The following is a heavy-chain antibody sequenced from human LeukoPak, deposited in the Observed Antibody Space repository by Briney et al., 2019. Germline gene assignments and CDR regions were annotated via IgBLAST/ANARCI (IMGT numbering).Heavy chain of an antibody. J-gene: IGHJ4*02. CDR2: INHSGST. CDR3: VEGPSQYSGSYYPLRY. V-gene: IGHV4-34*01. D-gene: IGHD1-26*01. CDR1: GGSFSGYY. Sequence: PSETLSLTCAVYGGSFSGYYWSWIRQPPGKGLEWIGEINHSGSTNYNPSLKSRVTISVDTSKNQFSLKLSSETAADTAVYYCVEGPSQYSGSYYPLRYWGQGTLVTVSS.